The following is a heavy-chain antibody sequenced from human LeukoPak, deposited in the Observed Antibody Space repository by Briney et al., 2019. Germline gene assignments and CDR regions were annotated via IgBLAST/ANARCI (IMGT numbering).Heavy chain of an antibody. D-gene: IGHD1-26*01. CDR1: GYTFTSYG. J-gene: IGHJ4*02. Sequence: ASVKVSCKASGYTFTSYGISWVRQAPGQGLEWMGWISAYNGNTNYAQKLQGRVTMTTDTSTSTAYMELRSLRSDDTAVYYCARGRFGIVGATEIDYWGQGTLVTVSS. CDR3: ARGRFGIVGATEIDY. CDR2: ISAYNGNT. V-gene: IGHV1-18*01.